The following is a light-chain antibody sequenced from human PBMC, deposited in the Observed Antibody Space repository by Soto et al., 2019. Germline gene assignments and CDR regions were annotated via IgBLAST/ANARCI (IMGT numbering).Light chain of an antibody. CDR2: LNSDGSH. Sequence: QAVLTQSPSASASLGASVKLTYTLSSGHSSYAIAWHQQQPEKGPRYLMKLNSDGSHSKGDGIPDRFSGSSSGAERYLTISSLQSEDESEYYCQAWDSGTVVFGGGTKLTVL. V-gene: IGLV4-69*01. CDR3: QAWDSGTVV. CDR1: SGHSSYA. J-gene: IGLJ2*01.